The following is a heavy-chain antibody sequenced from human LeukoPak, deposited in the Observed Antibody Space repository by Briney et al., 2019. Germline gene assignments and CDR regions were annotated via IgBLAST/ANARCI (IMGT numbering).Heavy chain of an antibody. CDR1: GFTFSSYG. CDR3: AILAGPTDY. Sequence: GRSLRLSCAASGFTFSSYGMHWVRQAPGKGLEWVAVISYDGSNKYYADSVTGRFTISRDNSKNTLYLQMNSLRAEDTAVYYCAILAGPTDYWGRGTLVTVSS. CDR2: ISYDGSNK. J-gene: IGHJ4*02. V-gene: IGHV3-30*03. D-gene: IGHD3-3*01.